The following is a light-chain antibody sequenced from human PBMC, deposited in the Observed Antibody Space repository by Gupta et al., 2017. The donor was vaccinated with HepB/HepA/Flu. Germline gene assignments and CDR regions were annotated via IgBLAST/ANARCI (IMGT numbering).Light chain of an antibody. V-gene: IGKV3-11*01. J-gene: IGKJ3*01. CDR2: DAS. CDR1: QSTVSY. CDR3: QHRHPWLLT. Sequence: IELTQSPATLSLSPGGSATLSCRATQSTVSYLVSFQHKPGQAPTPLIYDASTRTTRIPARLSGTGSGTDFTLTIIRLEPDDFPVYYYQHRHPWLLTFGHGTRVDIK.